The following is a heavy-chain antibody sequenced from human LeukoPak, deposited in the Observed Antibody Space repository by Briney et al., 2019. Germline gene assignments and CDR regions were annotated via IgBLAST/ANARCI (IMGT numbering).Heavy chain of an antibody. CDR3: AKDPPKYYDFWSGYLGMDV. CDR1: GFTFSSYA. J-gene: IGHJ6*02. CDR2: ISGSGGST. Sequence: GGSLRLSCAASGFTFSSYAMSWVRQAPGKGLEWVSAISGSGGSTYYADSVKGRFTISRDNSKNTLYLQMNSLRAEDTAVYYCAKDPPKYYDFWSGYLGMDVWGQGTTVTVSS. D-gene: IGHD3-3*01. V-gene: IGHV3-23*01.